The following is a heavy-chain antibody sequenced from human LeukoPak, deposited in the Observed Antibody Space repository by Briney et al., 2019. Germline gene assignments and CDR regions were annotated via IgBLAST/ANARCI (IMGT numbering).Heavy chain of an antibody. Sequence: GGSLRLSCAASGFTVSSNYMSWVRQAPGKGLEWVSVIYSGGSTYYADSVKGRFTISRDNSKNTLYLQMNSLRAEDTAVYYCARIDDLGYYFDYWGQGTLVTVSS. CDR1: GFTVSSNY. V-gene: IGHV3-66*01. D-gene: IGHD1-14*01. J-gene: IGHJ4*02. CDR3: ARIDDLGYYFDY. CDR2: IYSGGST.